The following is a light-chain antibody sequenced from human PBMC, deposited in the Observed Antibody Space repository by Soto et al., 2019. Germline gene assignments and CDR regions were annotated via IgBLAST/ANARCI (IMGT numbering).Light chain of an antibody. V-gene: IGKV3-20*01. CDR1: QSVSSSY. CDR3: QQYGSSPFT. J-gene: IGKJ3*01. CDR2: GAS. Sequence: EIVLTQSPGTLSLSPGERATLSCRASQSVSSSYLAWYQQKPGQAPRLLIYGASSRATGIPDRFSGSGSGTDFTLTISRLEPEDLAVYYCQQYGSSPFTFGPGTKVDIK.